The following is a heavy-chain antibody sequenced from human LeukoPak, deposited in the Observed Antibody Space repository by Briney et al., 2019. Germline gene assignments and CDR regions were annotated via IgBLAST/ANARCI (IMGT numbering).Heavy chain of an antibody. CDR1: GYTFTSYG. J-gene: IGHJ4*02. CDR2: ISAYNGNT. CDR3: ARDARNRYCSGGSCYFDY. V-gene: IGHV1-18*01. Sequence: ASVKVSCKASGYTFTSYGISWVRQAPGQGLEWMGWISAYNGNTNYAQKLQGRVTMTTDTSTSTAYMELRSLRSDDTAVYYCARDARNRYCSGGSCYFDYWGQGTLVTVSS. D-gene: IGHD2-15*01.